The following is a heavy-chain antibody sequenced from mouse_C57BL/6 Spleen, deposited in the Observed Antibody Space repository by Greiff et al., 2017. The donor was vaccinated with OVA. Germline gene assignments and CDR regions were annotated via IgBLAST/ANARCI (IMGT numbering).Heavy chain of an antibody. D-gene: IGHD4-1*01. V-gene: IGHV1-80*01. CDR3: ASPLTGTGAMDY. Sequence: QVQLQQPGAELVKPGASVKLSCKASGYAFSSYWMNWVKQRPGKGLEWIGQIYPGDGDTNYNGKFKGKATLTADKSSSTAYMQLSSLTSEDSAVYFCASPLTGTGAMDYWGQGTSVTVSS. J-gene: IGHJ4*01. CDR1: GYAFSSYW. CDR2: IYPGDGDT.